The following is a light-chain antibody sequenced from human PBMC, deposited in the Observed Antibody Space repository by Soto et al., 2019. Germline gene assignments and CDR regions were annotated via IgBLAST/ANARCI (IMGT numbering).Light chain of an antibody. CDR2: RAS. CDR1: QAINNN. Sequence: DIQLTQSPSSLSASVTDRVTITCRASQAINNNLNWYQQKLGKAPELLIYRASTLQSGVPSRFSGSGSGTDFTLTISSLEHEDFGTYYCQQSYSTPYTFGQGTKVEIQ. CDR3: QQSYSTPYT. V-gene: IGKV1-39*01. J-gene: IGKJ2*01.